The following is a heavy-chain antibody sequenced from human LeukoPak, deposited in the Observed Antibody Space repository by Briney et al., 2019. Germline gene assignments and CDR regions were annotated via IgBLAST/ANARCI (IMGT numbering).Heavy chain of an antibody. CDR3: AKDLLGGSSGWYLYGMDV. J-gene: IGHJ6*02. CDR2: INSDNSRT. D-gene: IGHD6-19*01. CDR1: GFTFSAFW. V-gene: IGHV3-74*01. Sequence: GGSLRLSCAASGFTFSAFWMHWVRQAPGKGLVWVSRINSDNSRTTYADSVKGRFTISRDSSKNTLYLQMNSLRAEDTAVYYCAKDLLGGSSGWYLYGMDVWGQGTTVTVSS.